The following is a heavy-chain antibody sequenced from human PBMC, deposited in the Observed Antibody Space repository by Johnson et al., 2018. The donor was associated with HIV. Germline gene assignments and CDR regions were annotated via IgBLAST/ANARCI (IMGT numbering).Heavy chain of an antibody. V-gene: IGHV3-30*14. Sequence: QVQLVESGGGVVQPGRSLRLSCAASGFTFSRYAMHWVRQAPGKGLEWVAVIFNGGSTYNADSVKGRFTISRDNSKNTLYLQMNSLRAEDTAVYYCARACRDGYTCDAFDIWGQGTMVTVSS. CDR2: IFNGGST. CDR3: ARACRDGYTCDAFDI. D-gene: IGHD5-24*01. CDR1: GFTFSRYA. J-gene: IGHJ3*02.